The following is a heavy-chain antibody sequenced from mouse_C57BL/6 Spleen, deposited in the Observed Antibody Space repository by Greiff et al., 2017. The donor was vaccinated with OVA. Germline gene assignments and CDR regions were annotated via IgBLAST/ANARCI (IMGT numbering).Heavy chain of an antibody. CDR2: IYPSDSET. Sequence: QVQLQQPGAELVRPGSSVKLSCKASGYTFTSYWMDWVKQRPGQGLEWIGNIYPSDSETHYNQKFKDKATLTVDKSSSTAYMQLSSLTSEDSAVYYGARRGGNYPWFAYWGQGTLVTVSA. CDR1: GYTFTSYW. D-gene: IGHD2-1*01. J-gene: IGHJ3*01. V-gene: IGHV1-61*01. CDR3: ARRGGNYPWFAY.